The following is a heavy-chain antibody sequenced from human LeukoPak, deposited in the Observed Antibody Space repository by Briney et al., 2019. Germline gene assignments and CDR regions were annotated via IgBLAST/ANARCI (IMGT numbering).Heavy chain of an antibody. D-gene: IGHD2/OR15-2a*01. Sequence: SETLSLTCTVSGGSISSGSYYWSWIRQPAGKGLEWIGRIYTSGSTNYNPSLKSRFTISVDTSKNQFSLKLSSVTAADTAVYYCARCPFPLDAFDIWGQGTMVTVSS. CDR1: GGSISSGSYY. CDR2: IYTSGST. CDR3: ARCPFPLDAFDI. J-gene: IGHJ3*02. V-gene: IGHV4-61*02.